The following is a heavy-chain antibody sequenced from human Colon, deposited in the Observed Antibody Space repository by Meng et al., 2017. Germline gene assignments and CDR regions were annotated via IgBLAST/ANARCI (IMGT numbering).Heavy chain of an antibody. Sequence: QVLLMDPGPLLVIPSGTLALPAAVAGGSITNSNWWSWVRQPPGKGLEWIGQTYGSVNTAYNPSLKSRVTMFVDTSKNQFSLMLTSVTAADTAVYYCAREYGASSGELDYWGQGTLVTVSS. V-gene: IGHV4-4*02. D-gene: IGHD6-6*01. CDR2: TYGSVNT. CDR3: AREYGASSGELDY. J-gene: IGHJ4*02. CDR1: GGSITNSNW.